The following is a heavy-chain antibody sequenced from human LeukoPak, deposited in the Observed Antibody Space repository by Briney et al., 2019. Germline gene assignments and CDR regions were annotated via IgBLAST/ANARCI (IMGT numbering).Heavy chain of an antibody. CDR1: GYTFTVYH. CDR3: ARGSGDDFNFFDY. Sequence: ASVKVSFKASGYTFTVYHIHWVRQAPGQGLGWIGWINPKSGGTNYAQKFQGRVTMTRDTSISTAYMELSRLRSDDTAVYYCARGSGDDFNFFDYWGQGTLVTVSS. CDR2: INPKSGGT. J-gene: IGHJ4*02. V-gene: IGHV1-2*02. D-gene: IGHD5-12*01.